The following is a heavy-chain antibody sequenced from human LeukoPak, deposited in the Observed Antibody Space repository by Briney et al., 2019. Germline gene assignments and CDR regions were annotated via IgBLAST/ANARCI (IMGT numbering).Heavy chain of an antibody. CDR1: GASISSYY. CDR3: ARESSWGNFDY. D-gene: IGHD7-27*01. CDR2: IYYSGST. Sequence: PSETLSLTCTVSGASISSYYCSWIRQPPGKGLEWIGYIYYSGSTNYNPSLKSRVTISVDTSKNQFSLKLSYVTAADTAVYFCARESSWGNFDYWGQGTLVTVSS. V-gene: IGHV4-59*01. J-gene: IGHJ4*02.